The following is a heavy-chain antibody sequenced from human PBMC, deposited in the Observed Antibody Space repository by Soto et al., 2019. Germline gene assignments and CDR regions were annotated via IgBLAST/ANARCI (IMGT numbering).Heavy chain of an antibody. CDR3: AREWSALDF. CDR2: TYYSGYT. CDR1: GASNSDHK. D-gene: IGHD2-15*01. V-gene: IGHV4-59*11. Sequence: PSETLSLTCTASGASNSDHKWHWIRQPPGMGLEWIGYTYYSGYTSYNPSLKSRITISVDTSKNQFSLTLNSVTAADTAVYYCAREWSALDFWGQGTLVTVSS. J-gene: IGHJ4*02.